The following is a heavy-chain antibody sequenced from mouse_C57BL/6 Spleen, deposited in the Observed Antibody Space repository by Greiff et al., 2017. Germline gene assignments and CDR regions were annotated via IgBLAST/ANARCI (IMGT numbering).Heavy chain of an antibody. J-gene: IGHJ2*01. Sequence: QVQLQQPGAELVRPGTSVKLSCKASGYTFTSYWMHWVQQRPGQGLEWIGVIDPSDSYTNYNQKFKGKATLTVDTSSSTAYMQLSSLTSEDAAVYYCARQGAGSFDYWGQGTTLTVSS. D-gene: IGHD3-3*01. CDR1: GYTFTSYW. CDR2: IDPSDSYT. CDR3: ARQGAGSFDY. V-gene: IGHV1-59*01.